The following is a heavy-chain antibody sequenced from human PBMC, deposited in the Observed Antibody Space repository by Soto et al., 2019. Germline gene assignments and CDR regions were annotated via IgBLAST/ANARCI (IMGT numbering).Heavy chain of an antibody. V-gene: IGHV1-8*01. CDR1: GYTFTSYD. Sequence: ASVKVSCKASGYTFTSYDINWVRQATGQGLEWMGWMNPNSGNTGYAQKFQGRVTMTRNNSISTAYMELSSLRSEDTAVYYCAVGQQLPGHYYYYMDVRGKGTTVTVSS. CDR3: AVGQQLPGHYYYYMDV. CDR2: MNPNSGNT. J-gene: IGHJ6*03. D-gene: IGHD6-13*01.